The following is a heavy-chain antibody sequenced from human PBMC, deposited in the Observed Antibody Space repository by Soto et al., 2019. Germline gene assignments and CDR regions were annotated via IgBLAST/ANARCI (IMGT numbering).Heavy chain of an antibody. J-gene: IGHJ5*02. CDR2: IYHSGST. CDR3: ESGDSSSWYSFWFDP. CDR1: GGSISSSNW. D-gene: IGHD6-13*01. Sequence: QVQLQESGPGLVKPSGTLSLTCAVSGGSISSSNWWSWVRQPPGKGLEWIGEIYHSGSTNYNPSLESRVTISGDKSKNQLSLKLSSVTAADTAVYYCESGDSSSWYSFWFDPWGQGTLVTVSS. V-gene: IGHV4-4*02.